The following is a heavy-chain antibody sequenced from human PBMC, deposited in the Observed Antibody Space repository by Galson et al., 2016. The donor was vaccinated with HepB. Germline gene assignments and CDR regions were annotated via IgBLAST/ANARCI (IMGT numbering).Heavy chain of an antibody. D-gene: IGHD6-13*01. CDR3: AKMGHSSSPYFFDS. CDR2: ISGSGGRT. Sequence: SLRLSCAASGFTFTNYAMSWVRQAPGKGLEWVSLISGSGGRTYYAASLKGRVTISRDNSKNTVYLQMRSLRATDRAVYYCAKMGHSSSPYFFDSWGQGALVTVSS. CDR1: GFTFTNYA. J-gene: IGHJ4*02. V-gene: IGHV3-23*01.